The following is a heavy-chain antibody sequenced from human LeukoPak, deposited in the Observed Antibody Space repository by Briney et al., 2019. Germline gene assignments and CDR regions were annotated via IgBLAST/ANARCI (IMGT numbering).Heavy chain of an antibody. CDR3: VRDGDYYDSGGYGNI. Sequence: SQTLSLTCSVSGGSIDSGIYSWSWIRQPPGKGLEWIGYIFHTGSTSYSPSLKSRVTISVDGSKNQFSLKLSSVTAADTAMYYCVRDGDYYDSGGYGNIWGQGTLVTVSS. CDR1: GGSIDSGIYS. D-gene: IGHD3-22*01. CDR2: IFHTGST. V-gene: IGHV4-30-2*01. J-gene: IGHJ4*02.